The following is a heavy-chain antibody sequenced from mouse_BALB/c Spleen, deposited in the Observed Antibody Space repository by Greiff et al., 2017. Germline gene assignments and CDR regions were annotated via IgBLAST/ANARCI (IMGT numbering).Heavy chain of an antibody. CDR1: GFTFSSYW. J-gene: IGHJ3*01. CDR3: TGFAY. V-gene: IGHV6-6*02. CDR2: IRLKSDNYAT. Sequence: EVQLVESGGGLVQPGGSMKLSCVASGFTFSSYWMSWVRQSPEKGLEWVAEIRLKSDNYATHYAESVKGKFTISRDDSKSRLYLQMNSLRAEDTGIYYCTGFAYWGQGTLVTVSA.